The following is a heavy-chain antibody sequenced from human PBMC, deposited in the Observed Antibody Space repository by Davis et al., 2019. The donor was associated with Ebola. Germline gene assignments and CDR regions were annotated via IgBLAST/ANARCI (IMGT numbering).Heavy chain of an antibody. CDR1: GVSITYHY. J-gene: IGHJ4*02. V-gene: IGHV4-59*08. CDR3: VRQPND. Sequence: PSETLSLTCTVSGVSITYHYWSWIRQFPGKGLEWIGYVYYSGSPNYNPSLKSRVALSLDTSKNQFSLHLNSVTAADTAVYFCVRQPNDWGQGIHVTVSS. CDR2: VYYSGSP.